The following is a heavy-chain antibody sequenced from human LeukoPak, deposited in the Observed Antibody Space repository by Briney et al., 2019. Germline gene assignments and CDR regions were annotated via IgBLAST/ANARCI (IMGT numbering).Heavy chain of an antibody. J-gene: IGHJ4*02. CDR3: ARDLGLYYFDY. V-gene: IGHV4-59*01. CDR2: IYYSGST. CDR1: GGSISSYY. Sequence: PSETLSLTCTVSGGSISSYYWSWLRQPPGQGLEWIGYIYYSGSTNYTPSLKSRVTISVDTSKNQFSLKLSSVTAADTAVYYCARDLGLYYFDYWGQGTLVTVSS.